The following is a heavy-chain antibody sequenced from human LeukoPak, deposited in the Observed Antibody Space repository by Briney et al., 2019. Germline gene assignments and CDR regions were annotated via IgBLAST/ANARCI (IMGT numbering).Heavy chain of an antibody. Sequence: PSETLSLTCTVSGGSISDYYWSWIRQHPGKGLEWIGYIYYSGSTYYNPSLKSRVTISVDTSKNQFSLKLSSVTAADTAVYYCARGPSYGSGSYYKGWFDPWGQGTLVTVSS. D-gene: IGHD3-10*01. J-gene: IGHJ5*02. CDR1: GGSISDYY. V-gene: IGHV4-31*03. CDR2: IYYSGST. CDR3: ARGPSYGSGSYYKGWFDP.